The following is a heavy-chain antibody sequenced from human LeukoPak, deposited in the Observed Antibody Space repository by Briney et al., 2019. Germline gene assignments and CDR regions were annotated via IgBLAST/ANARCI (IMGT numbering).Heavy chain of an antibody. Sequence: GGSLRLSCAASGFTFSSYEMNWVRQAPGKGLEWVSYISSSGSTIYYADSVKGRFTISRDNAKNSLYLQMNSLRAEDTAVYYCARVMSPRDGYNFDYWGQGTLVTVSS. D-gene: IGHD5-24*01. J-gene: IGHJ4*02. CDR1: GFTFSSYE. CDR3: ARVMSPRDGYNFDY. CDR2: ISSSGSTI. V-gene: IGHV3-48*03.